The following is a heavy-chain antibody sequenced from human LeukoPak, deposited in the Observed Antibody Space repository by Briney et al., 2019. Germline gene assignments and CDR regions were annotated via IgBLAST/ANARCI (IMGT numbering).Heavy chain of an antibody. CDR1: GFTFSSYN. Sequence: PGGSLRLSCAASGFTFSSYNMHWVRQAPGKGLEWVAVIWYDGSNKYYADSVKGRFTISRDNSKNTFDLQMNSLRADDTAVYYCAKTRDDAFDIWGQGTMVTVSS. CDR2: IWYDGSNK. CDR3: AKTRDDAFDI. J-gene: IGHJ3*02. V-gene: IGHV3-33*06. D-gene: IGHD5-24*01.